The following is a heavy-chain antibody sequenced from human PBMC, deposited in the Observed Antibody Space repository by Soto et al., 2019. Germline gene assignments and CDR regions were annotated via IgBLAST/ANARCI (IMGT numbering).Heavy chain of an antibody. CDR1: GFTFSSSE. D-gene: IGHD2-2*01. V-gene: IGHV3-48*03. CDR2: IHPAGQPI. CDR3: ARRGSS. J-gene: IGHJ3*01. Sequence: EVQLVESGGGLVQPGGSLRLSCVASGFTFSSSEMYWVRQAPGKGLEWVSYIHPAGQPIFYADSAKGRFTISRDNAKNSLYLQMNSLRAEDTAVYYCARRGSSWGQGTMVTVSS.